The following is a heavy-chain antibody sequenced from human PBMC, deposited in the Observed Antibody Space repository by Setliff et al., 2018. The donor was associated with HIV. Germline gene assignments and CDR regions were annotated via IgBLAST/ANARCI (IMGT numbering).Heavy chain of an antibody. CDR2: MYHRGSA. D-gene: IGHD3-16*01. CDR1: GWSISSGYH. V-gene: IGHV4-38-2*01. CDR3: ATQWHSEISYYYVDY. Sequence: ASETLSLTCDVSGWSISSGYHWVWIRQPPGKGLEWIGSMYHRGSAFYSPSFTTRITMSIDTSKNQFSLRLKSVTAADTAIYYCATQWHSEISYYYVDYWGHGTLVTVSS. J-gene: IGHJ4*03.